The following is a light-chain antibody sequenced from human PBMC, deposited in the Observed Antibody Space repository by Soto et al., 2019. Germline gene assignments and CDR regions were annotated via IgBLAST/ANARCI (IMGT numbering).Light chain of an antibody. CDR1: QSVSSN. CDR3: QQHNQWPIT. J-gene: IGKJ5*01. CDR2: GAS. Sequence: DIVRTQSPATLAVSPSERAALSCRASQSVSSNLAWYQQKPGQAPRLLIYGASTRATGIPARFSGSGSGTEFTLTINSLQSEDSAVDYCQQHNQWPITFGQGTRLEI. V-gene: IGKV3-15*01.